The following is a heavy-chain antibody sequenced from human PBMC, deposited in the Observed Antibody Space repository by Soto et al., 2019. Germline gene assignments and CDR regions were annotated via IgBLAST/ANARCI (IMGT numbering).Heavy chain of an antibody. CDR3: AHRGYGDYPRDNWFDP. J-gene: IGHJ5*02. D-gene: IGHD4-17*01. Sequence: QITLKESGPPLVKPTQTLTLTCTFSGFSLTTPGAGVGWSRQPPGKALEWLALIYLNDDKRYSPSLKSRLTITKDTSKNQVVLFMTNMDPVDTATYYCAHRGYGDYPRDNWFDPWGQGVPVIVSS. V-gene: IGHV2-5*01. CDR1: GFSLTTPGAG. CDR2: IYLNDDK.